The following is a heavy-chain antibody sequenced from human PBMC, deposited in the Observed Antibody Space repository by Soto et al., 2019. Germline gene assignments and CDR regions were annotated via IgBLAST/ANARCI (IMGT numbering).Heavy chain of an antibody. D-gene: IGHD5-12*01. J-gene: IGHJ4*02. CDR1: GFTFSSYA. CDR2: ISNEEGDN. Sequence: QVQVVESGGGVVQPGRSLRLSCAASGFTFSSYAMHWVRQARGQGLEWVAVISNEEGDNKYADSVKGRFTISRDNSKNTLYLQMDSRRTEDTAVYYCAKDRGRGPGAYDFDFWGQGTLVTVSS. V-gene: IGHV3-30*18. CDR3: AKDRGRGPGAYDFDF.